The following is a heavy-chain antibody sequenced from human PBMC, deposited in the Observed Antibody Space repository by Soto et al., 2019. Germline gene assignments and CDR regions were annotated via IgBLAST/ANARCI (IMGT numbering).Heavy chain of an antibody. V-gene: IGHV4-34*01. Sequence: QVQLQQWGAGLLKPSETLSLTCAVYSGSFSGYYWSWIRQPPGKGLEWIGEINHSGSTNYNPSLKSRVTISVDTSKNQFSLKLSSVTAADTAVYYCARESRSYDFWSGYYMDGVYYFDYWGQGTLVTVSS. J-gene: IGHJ4*02. CDR2: INHSGST. D-gene: IGHD3-3*01. CDR3: ARESRSYDFWSGYYMDGVYYFDY. CDR1: SGSFSGYY.